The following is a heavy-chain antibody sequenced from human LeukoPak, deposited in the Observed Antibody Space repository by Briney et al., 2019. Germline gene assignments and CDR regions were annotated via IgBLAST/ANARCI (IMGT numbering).Heavy chain of an antibody. CDR1: GLTFNNYW. D-gene: IGHD6-19*01. J-gene: IGHJ4*02. CDR3: ASWGSDWYNMNS. Sequence: GGSLRLSCAASGLTFNNYWMSWLRQAPGKGLEWVAHIGLDGSDKYYVDSMKGRFTISRDNAKNSLYLQMNSLGAEDTAVYYCASWGSDWYNMNSWGKGTLVTVSS. CDR2: IGLDGSDK. V-gene: IGHV3-7*01.